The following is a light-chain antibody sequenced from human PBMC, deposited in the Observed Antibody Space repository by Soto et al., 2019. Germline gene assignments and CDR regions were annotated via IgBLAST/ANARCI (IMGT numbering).Light chain of an antibody. CDR3: QQYKNWPPCT. Sequence: EIVMTQSPATLSVSPGDRATLSCRARQRVSSNLALYQQKPGQAPRLLIYGASTRATGIPARFSGSGSGTEFTLTISSRQSEDFAVYYCQQYKNWPPCTFGQGTKLEIK. CDR2: GAS. V-gene: IGKV3-15*01. J-gene: IGKJ2*02. CDR1: QRVSSN.